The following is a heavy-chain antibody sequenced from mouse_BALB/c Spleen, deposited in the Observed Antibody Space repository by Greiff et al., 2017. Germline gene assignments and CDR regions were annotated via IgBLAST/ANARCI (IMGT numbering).Heavy chain of an antibody. CDR2: IESSDSET. D-gene: IGHD2-1*01. CDR1: GYPFHHHW. CDR3: ARYGNYAMDY. V-gene: IGHV1-61*01. Sequence: QVQRKQPGGELVGAGGFVKPFLKGFGYPFHHHWNKRGKQRPGQGLEWIGMIESSDSETPYNQMFKDKATLTVDKSSSTAYMQLSSLTSEDSAVYYCARYGNYAMDYWGQGTSVTVSS. J-gene: IGHJ4*01.